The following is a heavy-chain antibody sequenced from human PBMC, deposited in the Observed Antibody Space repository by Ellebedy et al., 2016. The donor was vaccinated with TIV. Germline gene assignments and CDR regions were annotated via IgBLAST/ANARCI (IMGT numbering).Heavy chain of an antibody. Sequence: GESLKISCAASGFTFSGYWMHWVRQAPGRGLVWVLRISNDGSSTSYADSVKGRFTISRDNANNTLYLQMNSLRAEDTAAYYCTPWGLGGYWGQGTLVTVSS. J-gene: IGHJ4*02. CDR3: TPWGLGGY. D-gene: IGHD2-21*01. V-gene: IGHV3-74*01. CDR1: GFTFSGYW. CDR2: ISNDGSST.